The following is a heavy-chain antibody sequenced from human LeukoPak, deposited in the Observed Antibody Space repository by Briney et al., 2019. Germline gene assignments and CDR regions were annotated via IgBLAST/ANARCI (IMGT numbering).Heavy chain of an antibody. D-gene: IGHD3-10*01. Sequence: SETLSLTCAVYGGSFSGYYWSWIRQPPGKGLEWIGEINHSGSTNYNPSLKSRVTISVDTSKDQFSLKLSSVTAADTAVYYCARGFVRAQQLWGRGTLVTVSS. CDR3: ARGFVRAQQL. J-gene: IGHJ2*01. V-gene: IGHV4-34*01. CDR1: GGSFSGYY. CDR2: INHSGST.